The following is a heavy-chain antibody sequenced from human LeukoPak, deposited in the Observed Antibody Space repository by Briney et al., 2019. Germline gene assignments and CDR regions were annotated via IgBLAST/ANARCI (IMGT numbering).Heavy chain of an antibody. CDR2: ISGSGGST. D-gene: IGHD1-1*01. CDR1: GFTFSTYV. Sequence: GGSLRLSCAASGFTFSTYVMSWVRQAPGKGLEWVSAISGSGGSTYYADSVKGRFTISRDNSQNTLYLQMNSLGADDTAVYYCAKGNWRYFDYWGQGTLVTVSS. J-gene: IGHJ4*02. CDR3: AKGNWRYFDY. V-gene: IGHV3-23*01.